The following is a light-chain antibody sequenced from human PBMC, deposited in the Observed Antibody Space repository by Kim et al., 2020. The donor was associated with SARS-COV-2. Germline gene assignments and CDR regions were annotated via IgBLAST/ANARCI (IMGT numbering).Light chain of an antibody. V-gene: IGKV1-5*03. CDR1: QSISSW. J-gene: IGKJ2*01. CDR3: QQYNSYSYT. Sequence: DIQMTQSPSTLSASVGDRVTITCRASQSISSWLAWYQQKPGKAPKLLIYKASSLESGVPSRFSGSGSGTEFTLTISSLQPDGFSTYYCQQYNSYSYTFGQGTKLDI. CDR2: KAS.